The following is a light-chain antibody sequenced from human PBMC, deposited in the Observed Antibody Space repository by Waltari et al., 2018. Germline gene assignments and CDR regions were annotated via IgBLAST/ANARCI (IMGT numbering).Light chain of an antibody. J-gene: IGKJ1*01. CDR2: AAS. V-gene: IGKV3-20*01. Sequence: EIVLTQSPVTLSLSPGDRATLSCRASQSVSRALAWYQQKPGQAPRLRIYAASTRATGVPDRFSGSGSGTDFSLTISRLDTEDFAVYYCQHYVNLPVTFGQGTKVEI. CDR3: QHYVNLPVT. CDR1: QSVSRA.